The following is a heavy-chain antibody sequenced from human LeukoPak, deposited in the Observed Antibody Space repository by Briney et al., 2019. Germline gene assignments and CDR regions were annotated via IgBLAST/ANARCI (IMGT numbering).Heavy chain of an antibody. Sequence: PGGSLRLSCEVSGFTFSSYTMNWVRPAPGKGLEWVSSISSSSSYIYYADSVKGRFTISRDNAKNSLYLQINSLRAEDTALYYCARESEQWLAFDNWGQGTLVTVST. CDR2: ISSSSSYI. J-gene: IGHJ4*02. CDR3: ARESEQWLAFDN. CDR1: GFTFSSYT. D-gene: IGHD6-19*01. V-gene: IGHV3-21*01.